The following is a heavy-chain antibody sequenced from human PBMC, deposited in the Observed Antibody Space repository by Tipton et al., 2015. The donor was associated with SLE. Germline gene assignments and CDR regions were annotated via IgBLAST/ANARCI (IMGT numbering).Heavy chain of an antibody. J-gene: IGHJ4*02. Sequence: TLSLTCTVSGGSISSYYWSWIRQPPGKGLEWIGYIYYSGSTNYNPSLKSRVTISVDTSKNQFSLKLSSVTAADTAVYYCAKVRRNVGAPDYWGQGTLVTVSS. D-gene: IGHD1-26*01. CDR3: AKVRRNVGAPDY. CDR2: IYYSGST. CDR1: GGSISSYY. V-gene: IGHV4-59*01.